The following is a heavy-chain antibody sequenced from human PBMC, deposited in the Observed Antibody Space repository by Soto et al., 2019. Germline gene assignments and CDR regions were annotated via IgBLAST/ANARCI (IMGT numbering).Heavy chain of an antibody. CDR1: GYTFTNYA. CDR3: ARDLRAAGGFGPYDY. D-gene: IGHD6-13*01. V-gene: IGHV1-3*01. CDR2: INAGNGNT. Sequence: GASVKVSCKASGYTFTNYAIHWVRQAPGQRLDWMGWINAGNGNTKYSQKFQGRVTITRDTSASTAYMELSTLRSEDTAVYYCARDLRAAGGFGPYDYWGQGTLVTVSS. J-gene: IGHJ4*02.